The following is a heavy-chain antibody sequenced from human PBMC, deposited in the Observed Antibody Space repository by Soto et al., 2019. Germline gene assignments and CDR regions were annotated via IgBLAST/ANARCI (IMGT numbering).Heavy chain of an antibody. CDR2: IIPIFGTA. D-gene: IGHD3-3*01. V-gene: IGHV1-69*13. CDR3: ARDIISREFWSGYFWFDP. J-gene: IGHJ5*02. Sequence: SVKVSCKASGGTFSSCAISWVRQAPGQGLEWMGGIIPIFGTANYAQKFQGRVTITADESTSTAYMELSSLRSEDTAVYYCARDIISREFWSGYFWFDPWGQGTLVTVSS. CDR1: GGTFSSCA.